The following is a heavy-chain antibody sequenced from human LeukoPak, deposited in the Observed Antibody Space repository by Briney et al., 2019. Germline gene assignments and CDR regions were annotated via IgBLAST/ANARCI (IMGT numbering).Heavy chain of an antibody. CDR2: ISAYNGNT. D-gene: IGHD7-27*01. CDR3: ARETGDWLGPDAFDI. J-gene: IGHJ3*02. CDR1: GYTFTSYG. V-gene: IGHV1-18*01. Sequence: EASVKVSCKASGYTFTSYGISWVRQAPGQGLEWMGWISAYNGNTNYAQKLQGRVTMTTDTSTSTAYMELRSLRSDDTAVYYCARETGDWLGPDAFDIWGQGTMVTVSP.